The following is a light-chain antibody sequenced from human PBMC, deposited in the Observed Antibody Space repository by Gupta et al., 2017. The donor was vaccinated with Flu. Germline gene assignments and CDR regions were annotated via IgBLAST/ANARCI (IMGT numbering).Light chain of an antibody. CDR1: SDICGYNY. CDR2: DVT. J-gene: IGLJ2*01. CDR3: CSYAGTYTFVV. Sequence: SDICGYNYVSWYQKHPVKAPKLLLYDVTKRPSGVPDRFFGSKSGNTASLTISGLKDEDEAEYFCCSYAGTYTFVVFGGGTNLTVL. V-gene: IGLV2-11*03.